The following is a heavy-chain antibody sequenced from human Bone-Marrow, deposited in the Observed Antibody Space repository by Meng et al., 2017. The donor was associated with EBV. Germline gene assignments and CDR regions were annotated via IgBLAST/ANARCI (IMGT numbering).Heavy chain of an antibody. D-gene: IGHD3-10*01. CDR2: INPNSGGT. V-gene: IGHV1-2*06. CDR1: GSTFTGYY. J-gene: IGHJ5*02. Sequence: HVHRVQSGCEVKKPVASVKVSCQASGSTFTGYYMHWVRQAPGQGLEWMGRINPNSGGTNYAQKFQGRVTMTRDTSISTAYMELSRLRSDDTAVYYCARMSYGSGSYYNWFDPWGQGTLVTVSS. CDR3: ARMSYGSGSYYNWFDP.